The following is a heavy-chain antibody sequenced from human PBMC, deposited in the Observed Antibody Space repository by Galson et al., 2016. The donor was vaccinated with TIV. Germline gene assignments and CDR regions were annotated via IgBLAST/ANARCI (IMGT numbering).Heavy chain of an antibody. D-gene: IGHD5-12*01. J-gene: IGHJ6*03. Sequence: SVKVSCKASGGTFSSSGISWVRQAPGQGLEWMGGINPVFGIPNYAQKFQGRVTITADESTRTAYMELSSLRSEDTAVYYCASPVSQTPPRRLHYYYYMNVWGKGTTVTVSS. CDR3: ASPVSQTPPRRLHYYYYMNV. V-gene: IGHV1-69*13. CDR1: GGTFSSSG. CDR2: INPVFGIP.